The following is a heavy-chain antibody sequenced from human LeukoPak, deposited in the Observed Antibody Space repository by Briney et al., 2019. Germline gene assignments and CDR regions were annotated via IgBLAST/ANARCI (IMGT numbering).Heavy chain of an antibody. CDR2: ISAYNGNT. CDR3: ARRGGKNYGDYVVYYYYMDV. J-gene: IGHJ6*03. CDR1: GYTFTSYG. Sequence: GASVKVSCKASGYTFTSYGISWVRQAPGQGLEWMGWISAYNGNTNYAQKIQGRATMTTDTSTSTAYMELRSLRSDDTAVYYCARRGGKNYGDYVVYYYYMDVWGKGTTVTVSS. V-gene: IGHV1-18*01. D-gene: IGHD4-17*01.